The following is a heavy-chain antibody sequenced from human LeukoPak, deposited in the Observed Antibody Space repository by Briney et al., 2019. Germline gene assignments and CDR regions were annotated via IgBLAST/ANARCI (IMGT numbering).Heavy chain of an antibody. J-gene: IGHJ4*02. D-gene: IGHD2-2*01. CDR1: GFTFSSYW. CDR3: AKDCSSTSCPTSDY. V-gene: IGHV3-74*01. Sequence: GGSLRLSCAASGFTFSSYWMHWFRQAPGKGLVWVARINSDGSSTNYADSVKGRFTISRDNAKNTLYLQMNSLRAEDTAVYYCAKDCSSTSCPTSDYWGQGTLVTVSS. CDR2: INSDGSST.